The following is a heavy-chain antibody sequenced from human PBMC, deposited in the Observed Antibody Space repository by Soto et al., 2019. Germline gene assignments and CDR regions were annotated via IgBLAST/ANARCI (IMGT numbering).Heavy chain of an antibody. J-gene: IGHJ6*02. V-gene: IGHV1-58*01. Sequence: SVKVSCKASGFTFTSSAVPWVRQARGQRLEGIGWIVVGSGNTNYAQKFPERVTITRDMSTSTAYMELSSLRSEDTAGYYCAAGERYNRNDRLVGMDVWG. CDR2: IVVGSGNT. D-gene: IGHD1-1*01. CDR3: AAGERYNRNDRLVGMDV. CDR1: GFTFTSSA.